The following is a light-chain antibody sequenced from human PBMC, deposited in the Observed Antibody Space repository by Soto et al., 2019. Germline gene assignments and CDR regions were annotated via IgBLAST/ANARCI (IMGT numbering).Light chain of an antibody. CDR1: QSVSSTY. CDR3: QQYGGSPRYT. V-gene: IGKV3-20*01. Sequence: EIVLTQSPGTLSLSPGERATLSCRASQSVSSTYLAWYQQRPGQAPRLLIYSTSSRATGIPDRCSGSGSGTDCTLTISRLEPEDFAVYYCQQYGGSPRYTFGQGTKLEIK. CDR2: STS. J-gene: IGKJ2*01.